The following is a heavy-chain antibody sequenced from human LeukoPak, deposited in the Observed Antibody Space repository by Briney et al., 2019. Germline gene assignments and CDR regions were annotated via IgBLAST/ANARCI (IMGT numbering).Heavy chain of an antibody. CDR3: ASRRSWPDAFDI. V-gene: IGHV4-61*02. J-gene: IGHJ3*02. CDR1: GGSISSGSYY. Sequence: SETLSLTCTVSGGSISSGSYYWSWLRQPAGKGLEWIGRIYTSGSTNYNPSLKSRVTISVDTSKNHFSLKLSSVTAADTAVYYCASRRSWPDAFDIWGQGTMVTVSS. D-gene: IGHD1-26*01. CDR2: IYTSGST.